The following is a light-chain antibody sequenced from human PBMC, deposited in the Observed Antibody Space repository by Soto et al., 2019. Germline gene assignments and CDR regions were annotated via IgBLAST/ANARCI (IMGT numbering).Light chain of an antibody. J-gene: IGLJ3*02. V-gene: IGLV2-8*01. CDR1: SSDVGSYNY. Sequence: QSALTQPPSASGSPGQSVSISCTGTSSDVGSYNYVSWYQQHPGKAPKLMIYEVSKRPSGVPDRFSGSKSGNTASLTVSGLQAGDEADYYCSSYAGSNNWVFGGGTKVTVL. CDR3: SSYAGSNNWV. CDR2: EVS.